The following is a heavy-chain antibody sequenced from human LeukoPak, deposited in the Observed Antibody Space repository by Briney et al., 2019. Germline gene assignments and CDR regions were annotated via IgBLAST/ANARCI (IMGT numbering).Heavy chain of an antibody. CDR2: ISAYNGNT. V-gene: IGHV1-18*01. CDR3: ARKGSNYPFDY. J-gene: IGHJ4*02. CDR1: GYTFTSYG. Sequence: ASVKVSCKASGYTFTSYGITWVRQAPGQGLECMGWISAYNGNTNYAQKFQGRVTMTTDTFTSTAYMELWSLRSDDTAVYYCARKGSNYPFDYWGQGTLVTVSS. D-gene: IGHD4-11*01.